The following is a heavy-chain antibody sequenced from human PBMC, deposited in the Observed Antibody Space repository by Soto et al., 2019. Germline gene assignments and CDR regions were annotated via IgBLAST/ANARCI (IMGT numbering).Heavy chain of an antibody. D-gene: IGHD5-12*01. V-gene: IGHV3-30-3*01. CDR1: GFTFSSYA. J-gene: IGHJ6*02. Sequence: GGSLRLSCAASGFTFSSYAMHWVRQAPGKGLEWVAVISYDGSNKYYADSVKGRFTISRDNSKNTRYLQMNSLRAEDTAVYYCAGEPKGGYSGYDSFYYYGMDVWGQGTTVTVSS. CDR3: AGEPKGGYSGYDSFYYYGMDV. CDR2: ISYDGSNK.